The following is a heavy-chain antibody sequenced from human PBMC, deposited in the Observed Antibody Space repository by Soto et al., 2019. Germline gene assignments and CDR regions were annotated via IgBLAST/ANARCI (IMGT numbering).Heavy chain of an antibody. Sequence: EVQLVESGGGLVQPGGSLRLSCAASGFTFSSYAMHWVRQAPGKGLEYVSAISSNGGSTYYANSVKGRFTISRDNSKNTLYLQMGSLRAEDMAVYYCARRGSGLYFDYWGQGTLVTVSS. D-gene: IGHD3-10*01. V-gene: IGHV3-64*01. J-gene: IGHJ4*02. CDR3: ARRGSGLYFDY. CDR2: ISSNGGST. CDR1: GFTFSSYA.